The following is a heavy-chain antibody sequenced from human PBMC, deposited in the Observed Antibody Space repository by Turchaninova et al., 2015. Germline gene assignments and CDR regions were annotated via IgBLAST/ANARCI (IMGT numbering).Heavy chain of an antibody. V-gene: IGHV4-39*01. CDR3: AGGKLRSDWFDP. Sequence: QLQLQESGPGLVKPPETLSLTCTVSGDSISSSDYYWGWIRQPPGKGLEWIGTVYYSGTTFYNPSLKTRVTVSVDTSENQFSVKRRSVTAADTAVYYCAGGKLRSDWFDPWGQGTLVTVSS. D-gene: IGHD4-17*01. CDR1: GDSISSSDYY. J-gene: IGHJ5*02. CDR2: VYYSGTT.